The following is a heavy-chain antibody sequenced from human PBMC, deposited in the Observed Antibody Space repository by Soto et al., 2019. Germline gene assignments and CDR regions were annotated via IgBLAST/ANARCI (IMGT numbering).Heavy chain of an antibody. V-gene: IGHV1-69*01. J-gene: IGHJ3*02. Sequence: KVSCKDSGGTFRSYSISWVRQAHGQGLEWMGGIIPIFGTANYAQKFQGRVTITADESTSTAYMELSSLRSEDTAVYYCARDRRYCSSTSCYTGDAFDSWGQGTMVTGSS. CDR3: ARDRRYCSSTSCYTGDAFDS. CDR1: GGTFRSYS. CDR2: IIPIFGTA. D-gene: IGHD2-2*02.